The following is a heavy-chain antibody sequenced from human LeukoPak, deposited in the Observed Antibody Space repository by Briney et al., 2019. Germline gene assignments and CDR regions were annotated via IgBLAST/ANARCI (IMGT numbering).Heavy chain of an antibody. CDR3: AKDKDGMDV. CDR2: ISGSGGST. Sequence: AISGSGGSTYYADSVKGRFTISRDNSKNTLYLQMNSLRAEDTALYYCAKDKDGMDVWGQGTTVTVSS. J-gene: IGHJ6*02. V-gene: IGHV3-23*01.